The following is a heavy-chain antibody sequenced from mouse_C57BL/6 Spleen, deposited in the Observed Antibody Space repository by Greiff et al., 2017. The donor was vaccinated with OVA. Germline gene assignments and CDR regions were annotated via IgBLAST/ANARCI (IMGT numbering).Heavy chain of an antibody. CDR2: IYPGDGDT. D-gene: IGHD3-2*02. J-gene: IGHJ4*01. CDR3: ARGAQATWADY. Sequence: VQLQESGAELVKPGASVKISCKASGYAFSSYWMNWVKQRPGKGLEWIGQIYPGDGDTNYNGKFKGKATLTADKSSSTAYRQLSSLTSEDSAVYFCARGAQATWADYWGQGTSVTVSS. V-gene: IGHV1-80*01. CDR1: GYAFSSYW.